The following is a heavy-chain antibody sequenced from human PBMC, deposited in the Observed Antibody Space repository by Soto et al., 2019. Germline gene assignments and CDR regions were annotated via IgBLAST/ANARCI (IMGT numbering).Heavy chain of an antibody. D-gene: IGHD4-17*01. CDR2: ISGSGGST. Sequence: EVQLLESGGGLVQPGGSLRLSCAASGFTFSSYAMSWVRQAPGKGLEWVSAISGSGGSTYYADSVKGRFTIPRDNSKNTLYLQMNSLRAEDTAVYYCAKVRDYGDSGYYYGMDVWGQGTTVTVSS. V-gene: IGHV3-23*01. CDR3: AKVRDYGDSGYYYGMDV. CDR1: GFTFSSYA. J-gene: IGHJ6*02.